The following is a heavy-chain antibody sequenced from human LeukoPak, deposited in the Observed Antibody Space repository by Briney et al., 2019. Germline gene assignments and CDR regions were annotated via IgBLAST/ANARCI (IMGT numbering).Heavy chain of an antibody. CDR2: IYYSGST. CDR1: GGSISSYY. CDR3: ARGQYGGYDYYYYYMDV. Sequence: SETLSLTCTVSGGSISSYYWSWIRQPPGKGLEWIGYIYYSGSTNYNPSLKSRVTISEDTSKNQFSLKVSSVTAADTAVYYCARGQYGGYDYYYYYMDVWGKGTTVTVSS. J-gene: IGHJ6*03. V-gene: IGHV4-59*01. D-gene: IGHD5-12*01.